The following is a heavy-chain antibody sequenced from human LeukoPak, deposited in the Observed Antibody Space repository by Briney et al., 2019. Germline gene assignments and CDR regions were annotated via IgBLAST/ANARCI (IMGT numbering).Heavy chain of an antibody. J-gene: IGHJ4*02. D-gene: IGHD6-19*01. CDR1: GFTFSSYA. CDR3: AKDGKGALVAGTGYFDY. V-gene: IGHV3-23*01. CDR2: ISGSGGNT. Sequence: GASLRLSCAASGFTFSSYAMSWVRQAPGKGLEWVSVISGSGGNTYYADSVKGRFTISRDNSKNTLYLQMNSLRAEDTAIYYCAKDGKGALVAGTGYFDYWGQGTLVTVSS.